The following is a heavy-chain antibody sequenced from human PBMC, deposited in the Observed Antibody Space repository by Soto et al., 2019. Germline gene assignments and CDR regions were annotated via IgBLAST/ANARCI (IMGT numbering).Heavy chain of an antibody. J-gene: IGHJ4*02. Sequence: GGSLRLSCAASGFTFSSYAMSWVRQAPGKGLEWVSAISGSGGSTYYADSVKGRFTISRDNSKNTLYLQMNSLRAEDTAVYYCSKDRNVVVPAAIIYWGQGTLVTVSS. CDR3: SKDRNVVVPAAIIY. D-gene: IGHD2-2*02. V-gene: IGHV3-23*01. CDR2: ISGSGGST. CDR1: GFTFSSYA.